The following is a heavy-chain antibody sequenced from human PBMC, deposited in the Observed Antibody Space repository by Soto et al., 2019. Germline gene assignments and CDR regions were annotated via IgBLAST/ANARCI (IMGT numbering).Heavy chain of an antibody. CDR2: IYYSGST. V-gene: IGHV4-59*01. CDR3: ARAGRVVAATPIRGNYYYYHMDV. Sequence: SETLSLTCTVSGGSISSYYWSWIRQPPGKGLEWIGYIYYSGSTNYNPSLKSRVTISVDTSKNQFSLKLSSVTAADTAVYYCARAGRVVAATPIRGNYYYYHMDVWGKGTTVTVSS. J-gene: IGHJ6*03. CDR1: GGSISSYY. D-gene: IGHD2-15*01.